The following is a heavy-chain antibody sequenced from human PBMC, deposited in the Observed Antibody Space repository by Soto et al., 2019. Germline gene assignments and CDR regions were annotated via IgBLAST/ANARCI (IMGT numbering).Heavy chain of an antibody. CDR1: GSSIIGYY. J-gene: IGHJ4*02. CDR2: IHYSGSA. V-gene: IGHV4-59*01. CDR3: ARDLAKGGGSAGFDY. Sequence: SETLSLTCTFSGSSIIGYYWTWIRQSPERGLEWIGYIHYSGSANYNPSLNSRLTMSVDRSKSQFSMTLTRLTSDDTAVYYCARDLAKGGGSAGFDYWGQGTLVTVSS. D-gene: IGHD1-26*01.